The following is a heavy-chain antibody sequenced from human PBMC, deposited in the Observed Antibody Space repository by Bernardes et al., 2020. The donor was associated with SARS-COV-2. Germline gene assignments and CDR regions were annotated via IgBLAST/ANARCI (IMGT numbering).Heavy chain of an antibody. CDR2: ISGSGGST. Sequence: SLSLSCAASGFTFSSYAMSWVRQAPGKGLEWVSAISGSGGSTYYADSVKGRFTISRDNSKNTLYLQMNSLRAEDTAVYYCAKEVGYSYDHEEPYYFDYWGQGTLVTVSS. V-gene: IGHV3-23*01. J-gene: IGHJ4*02. CDR3: AKEVGYSYDHEEPYYFDY. CDR1: GFTFSSYA. D-gene: IGHD5-18*01.